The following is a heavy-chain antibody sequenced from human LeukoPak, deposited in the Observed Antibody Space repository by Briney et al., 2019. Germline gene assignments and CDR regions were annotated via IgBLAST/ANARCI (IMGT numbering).Heavy chain of an antibody. Sequence: SQTLSLTCTVSGGSISSGGYYWSWIRQHPGKGLEWIGYIYYSGSTYYNPSLKSRVTISVDTSKNQFSLKLSSVTAADTAVYYCARVGGFNLSAIWFDPWGQGALVTVSS. CDR3: ARVGGFNLSAIWFDP. J-gene: IGHJ5*02. CDR1: GGSISSGGYY. CDR2: IYYSGST. D-gene: IGHD5-24*01. V-gene: IGHV4-31*03.